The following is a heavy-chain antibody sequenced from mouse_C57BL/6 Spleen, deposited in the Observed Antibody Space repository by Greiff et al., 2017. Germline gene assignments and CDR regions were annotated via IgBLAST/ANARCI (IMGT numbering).Heavy chain of an antibody. CDR3: ARGQYFDY. Sequence: EVKVVESGGGLVQPGGSLSLSCAASGFTFTDYYMSWVRQPPGKALEWLGFIRNKANGYTTEYSASVKGRFTISRDNSQSILYLQMNALRAEDSATYYCARGQYFDYWGQGTTLTVSS. CDR1: GFTFTDYY. D-gene: IGHD3-3*01. J-gene: IGHJ2*01. V-gene: IGHV7-3*01. CDR2: IRNKANGYTT.